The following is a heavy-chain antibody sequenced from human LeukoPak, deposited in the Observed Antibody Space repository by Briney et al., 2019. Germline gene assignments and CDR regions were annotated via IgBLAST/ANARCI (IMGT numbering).Heavy chain of an antibody. J-gene: IGHJ4*02. CDR2: INPRGGST. V-gene: IGHV1-46*01. Sequence: ASVKVSCKASGYTFIDYYMHWVRQAPGQGLEWMGVINPRGGSTTYAQKFQGRVTLTRDTSTRTLYMELSSLRSDDTAVYYCASRELGYWGQGTLVTVSS. D-gene: IGHD1-26*01. CDR1: GYTFIDYY. CDR3: ASRELGY.